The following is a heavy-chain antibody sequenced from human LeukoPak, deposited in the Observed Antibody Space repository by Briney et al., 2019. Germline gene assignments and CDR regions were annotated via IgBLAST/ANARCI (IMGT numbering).Heavy chain of an antibody. Sequence: PSETLSLTCGVYGGSFSGHYWSWIRQPPGKGLEWIGEIIHSGRINYNPSLKSRVTISIDTSKNQFSLRLSSVTAANTAVYYCARGLREFGYYYHHMDVWGKGTTVTVSS. CDR2: IIHSGRI. J-gene: IGHJ6*03. CDR1: GGSFSGHY. D-gene: IGHD3-10*01. CDR3: ARGLREFGYYYHHMDV. V-gene: IGHV4-34*01.